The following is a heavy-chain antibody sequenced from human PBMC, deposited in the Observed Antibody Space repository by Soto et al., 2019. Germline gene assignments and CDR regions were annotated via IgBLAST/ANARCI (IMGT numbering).Heavy chain of an antibody. Sequence: GGSLRLSCAVSGFTFRSHSMHWVRQAPGKGLEWLSVISHDGLVKYYADSVSGRFTSSRDNSESTLYLQMNSLGPEDTAVYYCAKEFANDLWYFDYWGQGALVTVSS. CDR1: GFTFRSHS. CDR2: ISHDGLVK. V-gene: IGHV3-30*04. CDR3: AKEFANDLWYFDY. D-gene: IGHD3-3*01. J-gene: IGHJ4*02.